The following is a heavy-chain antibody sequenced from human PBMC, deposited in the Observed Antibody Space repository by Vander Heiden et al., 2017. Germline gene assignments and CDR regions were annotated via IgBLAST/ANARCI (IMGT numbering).Heavy chain of an antibody. CDR2: IDPSGGRT. CDR3: ARGRGVVWPRDYYDY. J-gene: IGHJ4*01. V-gene: IGHV1-46*01. CDR1: GYTFTTYY. Sequence: QVQLVQSGAEVKKPGASVQVSCKPSGYTFTTYYIHWLRQAPGQGLEWMGKIDPSGGRTTLPHNFQGRVSMTRDTSTGIVYMDLSSLSPEDTALYYCARGRGVVWPRDYYDYW.